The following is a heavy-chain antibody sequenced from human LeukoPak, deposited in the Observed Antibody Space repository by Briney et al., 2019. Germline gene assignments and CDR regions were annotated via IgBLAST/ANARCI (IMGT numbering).Heavy chain of an antibody. CDR1: GGSISSYY. CDR3: ARGSRYFDWLPPEFDY. V-gene: IGHV4-59*01. J-gene: IGHJ4*02. Sequence: SETLSLTCTVSGGSISSYYWSWIRQPPGKGLEWIGYIYYSGSTNYNPSLKSRVTISVDTSKNQFSLKLSSVTAAGTAVYYCARGSRYFDWLPPEFDYWGQGTLVTVSS. D-gene: IGHD3-9*01. CDR2: IYYSGST.